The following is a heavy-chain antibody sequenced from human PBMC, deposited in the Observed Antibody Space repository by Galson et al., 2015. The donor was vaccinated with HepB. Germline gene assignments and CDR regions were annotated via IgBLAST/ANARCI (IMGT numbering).Heavy chain of an antibody. CDR2: IWYDGIYK. J-gene: IGHJ6*02. V-gene: IGHV3-33*01. D-gene: IGHD5-12*01. Sequence: SLRLSCAASEFTFNNYGMHWVRQAPGKGLEWVAVIWYDGIYKYYADSVKGRFTISRDNSKSTLHLQMNSLRAEDTAVYYCARGRSRLYYDMDVWGQGTTVTVSS. CDR3: ARGRSRLYYDMDV. CDR1: EFTFNNYG.